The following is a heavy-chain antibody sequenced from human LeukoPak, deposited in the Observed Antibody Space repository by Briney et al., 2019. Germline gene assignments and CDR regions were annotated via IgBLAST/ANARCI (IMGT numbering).Heavy chain of an antibody. CDR3: ARVYGGPFDL. Sequence: GGSLRLSCAVSGFTFSGSWMRWVRQAPGKGLMWVARINTGGSDAVYAGFVKGRFTISRDNTQNTLHLQMHSLRAEDTAMYYCARVYGGPFDLWGQGNLVTVSS. D-gene: IGHD4-23*01. J-gene: IGHJ4*02. V-gene: IGHV3-74*01. CDR1: GFTFSGSW. CDR2: INTGGSDA.